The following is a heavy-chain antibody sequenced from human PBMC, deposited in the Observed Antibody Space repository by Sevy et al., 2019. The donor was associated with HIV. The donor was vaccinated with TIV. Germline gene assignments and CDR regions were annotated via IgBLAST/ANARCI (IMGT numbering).Heavy chain of an antibody. Sequence: GGSLRLSCEASGFTFNRYWMTWVRQAPGKGLEWVANIKQDGSEKNYVDSVKGRFTISRDNAKNSLYVQMNSLRAEDTAVYYCARITMIVVTDAFDIWGQGTMVTVSS. V-gene: IGHV3-7*01. CDR2: IKQDGSEK. D-gene: IGHD3-22*01. CDR1: GFTFNRYW. CDR3: ARITMIVVTDAFDI. J-gene: IGHJ3*02.